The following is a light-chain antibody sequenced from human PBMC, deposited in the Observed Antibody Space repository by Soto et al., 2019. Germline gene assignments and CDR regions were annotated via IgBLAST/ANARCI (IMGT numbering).Light chain of an antibody. CDR3: QQYKSYSTWT. Sequence: IQMPQSPSTLSASVGDRVTITCRASQSISSWLAWYQPTPGKAPKLLIYKASSLESGVPSRFSGSGSGTEFTLTISSLQPDDLATYDCQQYKSYSTWTVGQGTKVDIK. V-gene: IGKV1-5*03. CDR2: KAS. CDR1: QSISSW. J-gene: IGKJ1*01.